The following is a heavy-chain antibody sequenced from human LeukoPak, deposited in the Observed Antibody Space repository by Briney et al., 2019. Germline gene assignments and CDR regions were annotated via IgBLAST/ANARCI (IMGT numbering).Heavy chain of an antibody. V-gene: IGHV4-34*01. J-gene: IGHJ5*02. D-gene: IGHD2-2*01. CDR3: ARHGRVVPAARGWFDP. Sequence: SETLSLTCAVYGGSFSGYYWSWIRQPPGKGLEWIGEINHSGSTNYNPSLKSRVTISVDTSKNQFSLKLSSVTAADTAVYYCARHGRVVPAARGWFDPWGQGTLVTVSS. CDR2: INHSGST. CDR1: GGSFSGYY.